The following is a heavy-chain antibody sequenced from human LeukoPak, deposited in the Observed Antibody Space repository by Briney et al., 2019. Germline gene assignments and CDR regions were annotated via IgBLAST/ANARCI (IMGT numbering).Heavy chain of an antibody. CDR1: GGSFSGYY. CDR2: INHSGST. D-gene: IGHD4-17*01. J-gene: IGHJ6*03. Sequence: SETLSLTCAVYGGSFSGYYWSWIRQPPGKGLEWIGEINHSGSTNYNPSLKSRVTISVDTSKNQFSLKLGSVTAADTAVYYCARGRPKAYGSYYYYMDVWGKGTTVTVSS. V-gene: IGHV4-34*01. CDR3: ARGRPKAYGSYYYYMDV.